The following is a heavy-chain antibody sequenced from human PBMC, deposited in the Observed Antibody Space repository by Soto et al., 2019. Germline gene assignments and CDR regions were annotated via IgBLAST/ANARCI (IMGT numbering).Heavy chain of an antibody. CDR2: ISATGTT. D-gene: IGHD2-15*01. CDR3: AGEQSGAANF. J-gene: IGHJ3*01. V-gene: IGHV4-4*07. Sequence: QLQLQESGPGLVEPSETLSLTCSVSGDSMSSYYWSWIRQSAEKGLEWIGRISATGTTSYIPSLKSRISMSVDTSKNQFSLNLKVGNAADTALDFCAGEQSGAANFWGQGTLVTVS. CDR1: GDSMSSYY.